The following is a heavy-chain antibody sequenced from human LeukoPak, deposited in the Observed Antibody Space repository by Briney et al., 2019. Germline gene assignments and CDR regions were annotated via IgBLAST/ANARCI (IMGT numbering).Heavy chain of an antibody. CDR1: GYMFTIYG. CDR3: ASVLTVTTRGAFDI. V-gene: IGHV1-18*01. J-gene: IGHJ3*02. D-gene: IGHD4-17*01. Sequence: ASVTVSFTASGYMFTIYGITWVRQAPGQGHEWMGWISAYNGNTNYAQKLKDRVTITTDTSTSTAYMELRSLRSDDTAVYYCASVLTVTTRGAFDIGGQGTMVTVSA. CDR2: ISAYNGNT.